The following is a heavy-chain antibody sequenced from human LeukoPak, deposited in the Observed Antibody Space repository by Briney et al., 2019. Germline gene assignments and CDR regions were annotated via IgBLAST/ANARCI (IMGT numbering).Heavy chain of an antibody. D-gene: IGHD3-16*01. V-gene: IGHV3-7*01. CDR1: GFTFSDYW. CDR2: IKQDGSDK. CDR3: VRGGRGERPNY. Sequence: GGSLRLSCAASGFTFSDYWMNWVRQAPGKGLEWVANIKQDGSDKKFVDSVKGRFTISRDNPKSSLFLQMNSLRVEDTAVYYCVRGGRGERPNYWGQGTLVTVSS. J-gene: IGHJ4*02.